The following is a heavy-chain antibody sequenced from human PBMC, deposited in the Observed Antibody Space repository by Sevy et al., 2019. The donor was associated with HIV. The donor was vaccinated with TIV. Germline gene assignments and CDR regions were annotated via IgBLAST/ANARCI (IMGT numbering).Heavy chain of an antibody. D-gene: IGHD6-13*01. CDR2: ISGSGGST. CDR3: ADLIAAAGRIENYFDY. J-gene: IGHJ4*02. CDR1: GFTFSSYA. Sequence: GGSLRLSCAASGFTFSSYAMSWVRQAPGKGLEWVSAISGSGGSTYYADSVKGRFTISGDNSKNTLYLQMNSLRAEDTAVYYCADLIAAAGRIENYFDYWGQGTLVTVSS. V-gene: IGHV3-23*01.